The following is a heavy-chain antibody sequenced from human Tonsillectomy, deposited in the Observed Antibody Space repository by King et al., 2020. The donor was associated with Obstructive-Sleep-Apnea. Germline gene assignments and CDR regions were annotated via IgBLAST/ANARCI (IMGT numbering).Heavy chain of an antibody. V-gene: IGHV1-2*02. Sequence: QLVQSGAEVKKPGASVKVSCKASGYTFTGYYMHWVRQAPGQGLEWMGWINPNSGGTNYAQKFQGRVTMTRDTSISTAYMELSRLRSDDTAVYYCARRDRRHHYYYGMDVWGQGTTVTVSS. CDR3: ARRDRRHHYYYGMDV. J-gene: IGHJ6*02. CDR1: GYTFTGYY. CDR2: INPNSGGT.